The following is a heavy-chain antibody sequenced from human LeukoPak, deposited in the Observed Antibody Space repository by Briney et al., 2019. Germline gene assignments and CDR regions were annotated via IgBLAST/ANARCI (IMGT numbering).Heavy chain of an antibody. J-gene: IGHJ5*02. V-gene: IGHV3-23*01. CDR3: AKARIAAAGSNWFDP. CDR2: ISGSGGST. CDR1: GFTFSSYA. D-gene: IGHD6-13*01. Sequence: GGSLRLSCAASGFTFSSYAMSWVRQAPGKGLEWVSAISGSGGSTYYADSVKGRFTISRDNSKNTLYLQMNSLRAEDTAVYYCAKARIAAAGSNWFDPWGQGTLVTVAS.